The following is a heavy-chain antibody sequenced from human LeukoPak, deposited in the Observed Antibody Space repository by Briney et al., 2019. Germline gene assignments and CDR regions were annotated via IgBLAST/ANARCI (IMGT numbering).Heavy chain of an antibody. Sequence: PGGSLRLSCAASGFTFSSYSMNWVRQAPGKGLEWVSSISSSSSYIYYADSVKGRFTISRDNAKNSLYLQMNSLRAEDTAVYYCASSDYDILSWDDYWGQGTLVTVSS. J-gene: IGHJ4*02. V-gene: IGHV3-21*04. D-gene: IGHD3-9*01. CDR1: GFTFSSYS. CDR3: ASSDYDILSWDDY. CDR2: ISSSSSYI.